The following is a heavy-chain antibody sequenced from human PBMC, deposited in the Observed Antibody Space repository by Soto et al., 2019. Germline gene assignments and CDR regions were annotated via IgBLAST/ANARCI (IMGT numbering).Heavy chain of an antibody. V-gene: IGHV5-51*01. Sequence: GESLKISCKGSGYSFTSYWIGWVRQMPGKGLEWMGIIYPGDSDTRYSPSFQGQVTISADKSISTAYLQWSSLKASDTAMYYCASNPRYYDSSGYYYVGAFGIWGQGTMVTVSS. CDR1: GYSFTSYW. J-gene: IGHJ3*02. CDR2: IYPGDSDT. D-gene: IGHD3-22*01. CDR3: ASNPRYYDSSGYYYVGAFGI.